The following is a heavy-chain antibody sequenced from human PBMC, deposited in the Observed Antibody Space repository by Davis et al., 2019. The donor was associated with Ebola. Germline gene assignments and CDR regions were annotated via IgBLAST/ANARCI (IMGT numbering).Heavy chain of an antibody. Sequence: GESLKISCAASGFIFSSYVMSWVRQAPGKGLEWVAVVSYDGISQRYADSVKGRFTISRDNSKNTFYLQMNSLRAEDTALYYCAKDKTMATQYWYFDLWGRGTLVTVSS. V-gene: IGHV3-30*18. J-gene: IGHJ2*01. CDR3: AKDKTMATQYWYFDL. D-gene: IGHD4/OR15-4a*01. CDR1: GFIFSSYV. CDR2: VSYDGISQ.